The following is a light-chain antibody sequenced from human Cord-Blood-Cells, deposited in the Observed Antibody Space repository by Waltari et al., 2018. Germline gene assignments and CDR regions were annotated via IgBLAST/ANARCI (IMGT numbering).Light chain of an antibody. J-gene: IGLJ1*01. Sequence: HSALTPPPSVSGSPGHSVTISCPGTSSPVGSSNRVTWYQQPPGTAPKLMIYEVSNRPSGVPDRFSGSKSGNTASLTISGLQAEDEADYYCSSYTSSSTYVFGTGTKVTVL. V-gene: IGLV2-18*02. CDR3: SSYTSSSTYV. CDR1: SSPVGSSNR. CDR2: EVS.